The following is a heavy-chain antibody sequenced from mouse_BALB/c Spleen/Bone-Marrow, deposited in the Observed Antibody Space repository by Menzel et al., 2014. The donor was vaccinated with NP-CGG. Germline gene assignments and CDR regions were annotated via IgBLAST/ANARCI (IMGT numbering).Heavy chain of an antibody. CDR3: GKHGITILLDY. D-gene: IGHD2-4*01. V-gene: IGHV5-9-1*01. CDR2: ISSGGSYT. CDR1: GFTFSSYA. Sequence: EVMLVESGGGLVKPGGSLKLSCAASGFTFSSYAMSWVRQTPEKRLEWVATISSGGSYTYYPDSVKGRFTISRDNSKNTLFLQMSSLGSEDPAMYCRGKHGITILLDYWGQGTTLTVSS. J-gene: IGHJ2*01.